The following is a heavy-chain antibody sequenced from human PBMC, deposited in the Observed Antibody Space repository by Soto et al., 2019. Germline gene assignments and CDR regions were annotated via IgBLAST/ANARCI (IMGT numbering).Heavy chain of an antibody. CDR3: ARGLIYDSSGYYFDY. V-gene: IGHV1-46*01. D-gene: IGHD3-22*01. CDR2: INPSDGST. J-gene: IGHJ4*02. CDR1: GYTFTSYA. Sequence: GASVKVSCKASGYTFTSYAMHWVRQAPGQRLEWMGIINPSDGSTRYAQKFQGRVTMTRDTSSSTVYMGLSSLRSEDTAVYYCARGLIYDSSGYYFDYWGQGTLVTVSS.